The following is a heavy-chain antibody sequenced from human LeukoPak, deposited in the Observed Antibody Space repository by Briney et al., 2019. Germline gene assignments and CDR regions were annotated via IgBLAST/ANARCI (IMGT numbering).Heavy chain of an antibody. V-gene: IGHV3-48*02. CDR1: GFTFSSYS. Sequence: PGGSLRLSCAASGFTFSSYSMNWVRQAPGKGLEWVSYISSGSSSIYYADSVKGRFTISRDNAKSSLYLQMNSLRDEDTAVYYCARERPDFGVVINPFSYWGQGTLVTVSS. CDR3: ARERPDFGVVINPFSY. D-gene: IGHD3-3*01. CDR2: ISSGSSSI. J-gene: IGHJ4*02.